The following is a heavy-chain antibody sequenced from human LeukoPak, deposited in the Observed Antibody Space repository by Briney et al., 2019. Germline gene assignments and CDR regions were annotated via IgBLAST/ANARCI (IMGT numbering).Heavy chain of an antibody. J-gene: IGHJ4*02. V-gene: IGHV1-18*01. CDR1: GYTFTSYG. CDR2: ISAYNGNT. D-gene: IGHD6-19*01. Sequence: ASVKVSCKASGYTFTSYGISWVRQAPGQGLEWMGWISAYNGNTNYAQKFQGRVTITADESTSTAYMELSSLRSEDTAVYYCARASSVAGTSEFDYWGQGTLVTVSS. CDR3: ARASSVAGTSEFDY.